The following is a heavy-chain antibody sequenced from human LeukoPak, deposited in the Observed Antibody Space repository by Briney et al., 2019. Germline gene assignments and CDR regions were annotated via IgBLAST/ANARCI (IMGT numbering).Heavy chain of an antibody. V-gene: IGHV1-18*01. CDR1: VYTFTSYG. Sequence: GASVKVSCKASVYTFTSYGISWVGQAPGQGLEWMGWISAYNGNTNYAQKLQGRVTMTTDTSTSTAYMELRSLRSDDTAVYYCARAYIAARLASYNWFDPWGQGTLVTVSS. CDR2: ISAYNGNT. J-gene: IGHJ5*02. D-gene: IGHD6-6*01. CDR3: ARAYIAARLASYNWFDP.